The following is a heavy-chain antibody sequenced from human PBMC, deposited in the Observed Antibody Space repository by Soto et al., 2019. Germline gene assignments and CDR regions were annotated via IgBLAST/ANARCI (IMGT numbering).Heavy chain of an antibody. CDR2: ISSSGSTI. J-gene: IGHJ4*02. Sequence: EVQLVESGGGLVQPGGSLRLSCAASGFTFSSYEMNWVRQAPGKGLEWVSYISSSGSTIYYADSVKGRFTISRDNAKNSLYLQMNSLRAEDTAVYYCARYFSARSGYIRCFDYWGQGTLVTVSS. CDR3: ARYFSARSGYIRCFDY. V-gene: IGHV3-48*03. D-gene: IGHD3-3*01. CDR1: GFTFSSYE.